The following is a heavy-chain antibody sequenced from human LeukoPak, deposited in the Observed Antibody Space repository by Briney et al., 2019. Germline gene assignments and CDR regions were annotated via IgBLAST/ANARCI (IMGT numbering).Heavy chain of an antibody. CDR1: GFTFSSYA. D-gene: IGHD6-13*01. CDR3: AKGIDGYITNNWFDP. Sequence: PGGSLRLSCAASGFTFSSYAMSWVRQAPGKGLEWVSAISGSGGSTYYADSAKGRFTISRDNSKNTLYLQMNSLRAEDTAVYYCAKGIDGYITNNWFDPWGQGTLVTVSS. J-gene: IGHJ5*02. V-gene: IGHV3-23*01. CDR2: ISGSGGST.